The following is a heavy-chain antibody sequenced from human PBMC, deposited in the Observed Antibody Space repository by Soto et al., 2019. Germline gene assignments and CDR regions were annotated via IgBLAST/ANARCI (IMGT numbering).Heavy chain of an antibody. D-gene: IGHD6-19*01. Sequence: QVQLVQSGAEVKKPGPSVKVSCKASGGTFSSYAISWVRQAPGQGLEWMGGIIPIFGTANYAQKFQGRVTITADESTSTAYMELSSLRSEDTAVYYCASSRPGYSSGWTHFDYWGQGTLVTVSS. J-gene: IGHJ4*02. CDR1: GGTFSSYA. CDR2: IIPIFGTA. V-gene: IGHV1-69*01. CDR3: ASSRPGYSSGWTHFDY.